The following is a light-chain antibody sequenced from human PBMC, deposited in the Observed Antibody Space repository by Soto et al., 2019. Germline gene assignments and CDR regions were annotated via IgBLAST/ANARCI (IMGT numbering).Light chain of an antibody. V-gene: IGLV2-23*01. CDR1: SSDVGSYNL. J-gene: IGLJ2*01. CDR2: EGS. CDR3: CSYAGSSTVI. Sequence: QSVLTQPASVSGSPGQSITISCTGTSSDVGSYNLVSWYQQHPGKAPKLMIHEGSKRPSGVSNRFSGSKSGNTASLTISGLQAEDEADYYCCSYAGSSTVIFGGGTKLTV.